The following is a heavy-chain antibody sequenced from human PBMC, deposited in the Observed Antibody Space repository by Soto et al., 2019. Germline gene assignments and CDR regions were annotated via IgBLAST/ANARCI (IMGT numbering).Heavy chain of an antibody. CDR3: AKDGSQKDDDGNWLGS. Sequence: EVQLVESGGDVVQPGGSLSLSCAASGFTFEDYTIHWVRQAPGKALEWVSLISWDGGTTYYTHSVKGRFTISRDNSKNSLYLQMNSPRPEDTALYYCAKDGSQKDDDGNWLGSWGQGTLVTVSS. J-gene: IGHJ5*01. CDR1: GFTFEDYT. D-gene: IGHD3-16*01. V-gene: IGHV3-43*01. CDR2: ISWDGGTT.